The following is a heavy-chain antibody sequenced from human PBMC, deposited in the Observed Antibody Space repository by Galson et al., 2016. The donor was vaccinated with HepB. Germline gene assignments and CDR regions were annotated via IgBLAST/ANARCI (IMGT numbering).Heavy chain of an antibody. CDR2: INKDGSGK. D-gene: IGHD1-7*01. CDR1: RFMFSGYW. CDR3: ARGDWNYGFDY. V-gene: IGHV3-7*03. J-gene: IGHJ4*02. Sequence: SLRLSCAASRFMFSGYWMNWVRQAPGKGLEWVATINKDGSGKYYVDSVKGRFTISRDNTKNSLHLQMNSLRAADTAVYYCARGDWNYGFDYWGQGTLVTVSS.